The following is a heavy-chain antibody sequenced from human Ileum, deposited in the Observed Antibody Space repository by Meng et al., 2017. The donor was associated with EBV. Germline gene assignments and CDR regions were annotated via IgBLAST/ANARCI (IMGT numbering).Heavy chain of an antibody. Sequence: QVQLRESGPGLVKPSGTLSLTCAVPGGAISSSDWWSGVRQPPGKGLEWIGEIYRGGGTNYNASLKSRVTISVDTSKNHFSLKLNSVTAADTAVYYCARVRVIPAAIGFDYWGQGTLVTVSS. CDR2: IYRGGGT. J-gene: IGHJ4*02. V-gene: IGHV4-4*02. D-gene: IGHD2-2*02. CDR3: ARVRVIPAAIGFDY. CDR1: GGAISSSDW.